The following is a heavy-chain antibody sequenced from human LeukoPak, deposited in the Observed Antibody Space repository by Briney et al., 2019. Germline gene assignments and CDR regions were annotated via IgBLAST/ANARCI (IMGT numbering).Heavy chain of an antibody. CDR3: AREATVVVAPMVL. CDR1: GSTVSSYF. J-gene: IGHJ4*02. CDR2: IYDGGST. D-gene: IGHD2-15*01. Sequence: GGSLRLSCAASGSTVSSYFMSWVRQAPGKGLEWVSVIYDGGSTDYADSVKGRFTIPRDNSKSTLYLQMNSLRAEDTAVYYCAREATVVVAPMVLWGQGSLVTVSS. V-gene: IGHV3-53*01.